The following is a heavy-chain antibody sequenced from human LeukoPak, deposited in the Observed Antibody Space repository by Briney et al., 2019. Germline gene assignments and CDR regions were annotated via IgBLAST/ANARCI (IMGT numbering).Heavy chain of an antibody. CDR3: ARDKGMVRGVIGY. CDR1: GFTFSSYS. CDR2: ISSSSSYI. J-gene: IGHJ4*02. Sequence: PGGSLRLSCAASGFTFSSYSMNWVRQAPGKGLEWDSSISSSSSYIYYADSVKGRFTISRDNAKNSLYMQMNSLRAEDTAVYYCARDKGMVRGVIGYWGQGTLVTVSS. D-gene: IGHD3-10*01. V-gene: IGHV3-21*01.